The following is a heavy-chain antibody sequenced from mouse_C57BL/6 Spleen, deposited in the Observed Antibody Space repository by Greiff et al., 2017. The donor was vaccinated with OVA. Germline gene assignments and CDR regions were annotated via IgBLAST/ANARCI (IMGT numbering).Heavy chain of an antibody. J-gene: IGHJ1*03. V-gene: IGHV1-80*01. CDR2: IYPGDGDT. CDR1: GYAFSSYW. D-gene: IGHD1-1*01. Sequence: QVQLQQSGAELVKPGASVKISCKASGYAFSSYWMNWVKQRPGKGLEWIGQIYPGDGDTNYNGKFKGKATLTADKSSSTAYMQLSSLTSEDSAVYFCARESVVATHWDFDVWGTGTTVTVSS. CDR3: ARESVVATHWDFDV.